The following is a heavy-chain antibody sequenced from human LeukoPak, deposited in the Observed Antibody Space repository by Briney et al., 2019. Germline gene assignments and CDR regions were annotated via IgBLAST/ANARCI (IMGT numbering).Heavy chain of an antibody. J-gene: IGHJ4*02. V-gene: IGHV4-34*01. CDR1: GGSFSGYY. Sequence: SETLSLTCAVYGGSFSGYYWSWIRQPPGKGLEWIGEINHSGSTSYNPSLKSRVTISVDTSKNQFSLKLSSVTAADTAVYYCARSSGWGYWGQGTLVTVSS. CDR3: ARSSGWGY. CDR2: INHSGST. D-gene: IGHD6-19*01.